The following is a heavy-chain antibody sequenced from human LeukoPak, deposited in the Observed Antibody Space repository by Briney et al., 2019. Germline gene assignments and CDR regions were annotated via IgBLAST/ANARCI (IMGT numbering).Heavy chain of an antibody. CDR2: ISGNGDST. V-gene: IGHV3-23*01. CDR3: AKDVGIVVSRPYYYYMDV. J-gene: IGHJ6*03. CDR1: GFTFSSYA. D-gene: IGHD2-21*01. Sequence: GGSLRLSCAASGFTFSSYAMSWVRQAPGKGLEWVSAISGNGDSTYYADSVKGRFTISRDNSKNTLYPQMNSLRAEDTAVYYCAKDVGIVVSRPYYYYMDVWGKGTTVTVSS.